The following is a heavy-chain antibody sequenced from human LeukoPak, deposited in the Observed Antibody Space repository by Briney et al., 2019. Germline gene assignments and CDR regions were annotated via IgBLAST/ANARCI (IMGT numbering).Heavy chain of an antibody. CDR3: AKGKPAAGTFDY. Sequence: GGSLRLSCAASGFTFSDYYMSWIRQAPGKGLEWVSYISSSGNTVKYADSVKGRFTISRDNAKNSLYLQMNSLRAEDTAVYYCAKGKPAAGTFDYWGQGTLVTVSS. J-gene: IGHJ4*02. CDR1: GFTFSDYY. V-gene: IGHV3-11*01. CDR2: ISSSGNTV. D-gene: IGHD6-13*01.